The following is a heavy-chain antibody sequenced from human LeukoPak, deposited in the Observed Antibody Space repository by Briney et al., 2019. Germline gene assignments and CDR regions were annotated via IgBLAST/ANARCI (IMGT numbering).Heavy chain of an antibody. J-gene: IGHJ6*03. CDR1: GYTFTVYY. Sequence: ASVKVSCKSSGYTFTVYYMHWVRQAPGQGLEWMGWINPNSGGTNYAQKFQGRVTMTRDTSISTAYMELSRLRSDDTAVYYCARALYSYGIGYYMDVWGKGTTVTVSS. D-gene: IGHD5-18*01. V-gene: IGHV1-2*02. CDR2: INPNSGGT. CDR3: ARALYSYGIGYYMDV.